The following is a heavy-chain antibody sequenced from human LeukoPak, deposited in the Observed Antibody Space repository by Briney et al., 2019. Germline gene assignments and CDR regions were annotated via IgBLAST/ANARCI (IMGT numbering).Heavy chain of an antibody. V-gene: IGHV3-53*01. J-gene: IGHJ4*02. CDR3: ARVRRYYFDD. Sequence: GGSLRLSCAASGFTVSSNYMSWVRQAPGKGLEWVSVIYSGGSTYYADSVKGRFTISRDNSKNTLYLQMKSLRAEDTAVYYCARVRRYYFDDWGQGTLVTVSS. CDR1: GFTVSSNY. D-gene: IGHD6-25*01. CDR2: IYSGGST.